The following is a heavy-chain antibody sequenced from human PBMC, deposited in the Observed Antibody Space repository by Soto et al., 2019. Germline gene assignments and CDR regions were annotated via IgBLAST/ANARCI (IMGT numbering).Heavy chain of an antibody. CDR3: ARRAGVVGVVFDY. Sequence: QLQLQESGPGLVKPSETLSLTCTVSGGSISSSSYYWGWIRQPPGKGLEGIGSIYYSGSTYYNPSLKSRVTISVDTSKNQFSLKLSSVTAADTAVYYCARRAGVVGVVFDYWGQGTLVTVSS. D-gene: IGHD1-26*01. CDR2: IYYSGST. CDR1: GGSISSSSYY. J-gene: IGHJ4*02. V-gene: IGHV4-39*01.